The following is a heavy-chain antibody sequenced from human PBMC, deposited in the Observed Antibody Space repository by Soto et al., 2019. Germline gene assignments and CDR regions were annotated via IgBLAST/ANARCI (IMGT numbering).Heavy chain of an antibody. D-gene: IGHD3-16*01. CDR1: GFTFSSYA. CDR3: GRPLWRDGYIWGYLDP. CDR2: LSYDGSNK. Sequence: QVQLVESGGGVVQPGRSLRLSCAASGFTFSSYAMHWVRQAPGKGLEWVAVLSYDGSNKSYTDSVKGRFTISRDNSKNKLYLQMKSLRAEDRAVYYCGRPLWRDGYIWGYLDPWGRGTWSLSPQ. V-gene: IGHV3-30-3*01. J-gene: IGHJ2*01.